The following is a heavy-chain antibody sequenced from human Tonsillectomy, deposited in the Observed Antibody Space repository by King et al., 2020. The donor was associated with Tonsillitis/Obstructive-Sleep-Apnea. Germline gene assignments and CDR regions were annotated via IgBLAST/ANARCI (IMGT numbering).Heavy chain of an antibody. CDR1: GYISGYSFTSYW. CDR3: ASYYDSSGYRLGAFDY. J-gene: IGHJ4*02. D-gene: IGHD3-22*01. Sequence: VQLVESGAEVKKPGESLKISCKGSGYISGYSFTSYWIAWVRQMPGKGLEWMGIIYPGDSDTRYSPSFQGQVTISADKSISTAYLQWSSLKASDTAMYYCASYYDSSGYRLGAFDYWGQGTLVTVSS. CDR2: IYPGDSDT. V-gene: IGHV5-51*01.